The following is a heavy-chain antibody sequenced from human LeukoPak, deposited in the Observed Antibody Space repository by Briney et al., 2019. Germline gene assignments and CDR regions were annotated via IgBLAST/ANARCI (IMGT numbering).Heavy chain of an antibody. J-gene: IGHJ4*02. Sequence: GGSLRLSCAASGFTFSSSAMSWVRQAPGKGLEWVSAISNNGGYTYYADSVQGRFTISRDNSKSTLCLQMNSLGAEDTAVYYCAKQLGYCSDGSCYFPYWGQGTLVTVSS. D-gene: IGHD2-15*01. V-gene: IGHV3-23*01. CDR1: GFTFSSSA. CDR3: AKQLGYCSDGSCYFPY. CDR2: ISNNGGYT.